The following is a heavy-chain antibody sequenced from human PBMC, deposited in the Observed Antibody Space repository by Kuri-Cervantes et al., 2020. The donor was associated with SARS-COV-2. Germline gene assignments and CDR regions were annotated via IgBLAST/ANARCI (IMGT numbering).Heavy chain of an antibody. Sequence: SVKVSCKASGDSFDYRFLHWVRQAPGQALEWMGWITPFNGNTNYAQRFQDRVTITRDRSMSIAYMELSSLRSEDTAMYYCARSGPGAISREDGAFDIWGQGTMVTVSS. CDR1: GDSFDYRF. CDR3: ARSGPGAISREDGAFDI. J-gene: IGHJ3*02. V-gene: IGHV1-45*02. D-gene: IGHD5-24*01. CDR2: ITPFNGNT.